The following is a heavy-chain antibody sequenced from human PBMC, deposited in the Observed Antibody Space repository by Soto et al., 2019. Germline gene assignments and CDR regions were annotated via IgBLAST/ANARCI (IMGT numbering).Heavy chain of an antibody. V-gene: IGHV3-23*01. D-gene: IGHD2-2*01. CDR1: GFTFSSYA. J-gene: IGHJ4*02. CDR3: AKGKGLTVSSTNY. CDR2: IIGSGTST. Sequence: EVQLLESGGGLVQPGGSLRLSCAASGFTFSSYAMSWVRQAPGMGLEWVSGIIGSGTSTYYAYSVKGRFTISRDNSKNTLFLQMNSLRAEDTAVYYCAKGKGLTVSSTNYWGQGTLVTVSS.